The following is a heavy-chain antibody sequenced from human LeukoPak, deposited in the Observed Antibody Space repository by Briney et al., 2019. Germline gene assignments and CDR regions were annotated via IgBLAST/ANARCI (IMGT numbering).Heavy chain of an antibody. CDR2: IYTSGST. J-gene: IGHJ4*02. CDR3: ARDRIGSGSYYPLDY. Sequence: KPSETLSLTCIVSGGSISGYYWSWIRQSAGKGLEWIGRIYTSGSTNYNPSLKSRVTLSIDTSKNQFSLNLRSVTAADTAIYYCARDRIGSGSYYPLDYWGQGTLVTVSS. D-gene: IGHD3-10*01. V-gene: IGHV4-4*07. CDR1: GGSISGYY.